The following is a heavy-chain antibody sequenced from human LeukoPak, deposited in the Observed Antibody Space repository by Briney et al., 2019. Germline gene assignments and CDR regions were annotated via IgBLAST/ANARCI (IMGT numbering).Heavy chain of an antibody. CDR2: IYYSGST. J-gene: IGHJ5*02. D-gene: IGHD3-10*01. Sequence: SETLSLTCTVSGGSISPYFWSWIRQPPGKGLEWIGYIYYSGSTNYNPSLKSRVTISVDTSKNQFSLKLSSVTAADTAVYYCARRIGDPSPGWFDPWGQGTLVTVSS. CDR3: ARRIGDPSPGWFDP. CDR1: GGSISPYF. V-gene: IGHV4-59*01.